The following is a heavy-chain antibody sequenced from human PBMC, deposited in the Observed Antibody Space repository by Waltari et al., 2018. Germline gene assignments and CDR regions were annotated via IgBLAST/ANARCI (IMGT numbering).Heavy chain of an antibody. V-gene: IGHV4-39*07. Sequence: QLQLQESGPGLVKPSETLSLTCTVSGGSISSSSYYWGWIRQPPGKGLEWIGSIYYSGTTYSDPSLKSRVTISVDTSKNQFSLKLSSVTAADTAVYYCARVHPIVVVVAATHYAFDIWGQGTMVTVSS. CDR3: ARVHPIVVVVAATHYAFDI. D-gene: IGHD2-15*01. CDR1: GGSISSSSYY. CDR2: IYYSGTT. J-gene: IGHJ3*02.